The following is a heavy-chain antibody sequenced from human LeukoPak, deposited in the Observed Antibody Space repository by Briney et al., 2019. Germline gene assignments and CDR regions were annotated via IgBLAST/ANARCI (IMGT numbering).Heavy chain of an antibody. J-gene: IGHJ4*02. Sequence: SETLSLTCTVSGGSISSYYWSWIRQPPGKGLEWIGYIYYSGSTNYNPSLKSRVTISVDTSKNQFSLKLSSVTAADTAVYYCARTIVVVPAAIDYFDYWGQGTLVTVSS. CDR1: GGSISSYY. CDR2: IYYSGST. CDR3: ARTIVVVPAAIDYFDY. V-gene: IGHV4-59*01. D-gene: IGHD2-2*02.